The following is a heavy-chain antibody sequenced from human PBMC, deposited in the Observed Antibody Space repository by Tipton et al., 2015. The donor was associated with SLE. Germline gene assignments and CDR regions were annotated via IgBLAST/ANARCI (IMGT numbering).Heavy chain of an antibody. D-gene: IGHD3-22*01. Sequence: TLSLTCTVSGSSITAYYWTWIRQPPGKGLEWIGYVYYSGTANYNPSLKSRVTISVDTSKNQFSLKLSSVTAADTAVYYCARDSSGGYNWFDPWGQGTRVTVSS. CDR1: GSSITAYY. CDR2: VYYSGTA. CDR3: ARDSSGGYNWFDP. J-gene: IGHJ5*02. V-gene: IGHV4-59*01.